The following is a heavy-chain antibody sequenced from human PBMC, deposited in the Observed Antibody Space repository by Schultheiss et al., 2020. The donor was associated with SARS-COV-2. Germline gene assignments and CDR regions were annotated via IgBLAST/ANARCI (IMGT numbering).Heavy chain of an antibody. CDR3: TRPYGDYARDAFDI. J-gene: IGHJ3*02. CDR1: GFTFSSYE. D-gene: IGHD4-17*01. CDR2: IRSKARNYAT. Sequence: GESLKISCAASGFTFSSYEMNWVRQAPGKGLEWVGRIRSKARNYATTYAASVKGRFIISRDESRNTAYLQMNSLKTEDTAVYYCTRPYGDYARDAFDIWGQGTMVTVSS. V-gene: IGHV3-73*01.